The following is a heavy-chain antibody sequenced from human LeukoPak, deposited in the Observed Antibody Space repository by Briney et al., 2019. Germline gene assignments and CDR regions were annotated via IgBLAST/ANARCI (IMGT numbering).Heavy chain of an antibody. CDR3: ARGNTICGVVYSYYFDY. V-gene: IGHV1-2*02. J-gene: IGHJ4*02. CDR1: GYTFTGYY. Sequence: ASVKVSCKASGYTFTGYYMHWVRQAPGQGLEWMGWINPNSGGTNCAQKFQGRVTVTRDTSISTAYMELSRLRSDDTAVYYCARGNTICGVVYSYYFDYWGQETLVTVSS. D-gene: IGHD3-3*01. CDR2: INPNSGGT.